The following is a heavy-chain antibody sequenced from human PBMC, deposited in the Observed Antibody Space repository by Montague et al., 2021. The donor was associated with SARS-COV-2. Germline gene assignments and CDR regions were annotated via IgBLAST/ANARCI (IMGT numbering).Heavy chain of an antibody. CDR2: IYHGGFT. CDR1: GDSVSSSDHY. V-gene: IGHV4-39*07. Sequence: SETLSLTCTVSGDSVSSSDHYWGWIRQPPGKGLEWIGAIYHGGFTHYNPSLKSRLTMSLDTSKNQFSLRLSSVTAADTAIYYCARAYCGGDCNYLYIWFDSWGQGALVTVSS. D-gene: IGHD2-21*01. CDR3: ARAYCGGDCNYLYIWFDS. J-gene: IGHJ5*01.